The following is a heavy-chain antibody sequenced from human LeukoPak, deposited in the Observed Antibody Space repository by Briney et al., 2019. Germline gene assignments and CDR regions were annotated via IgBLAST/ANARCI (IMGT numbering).Heavy chain of an antibody. V-gene: IGHV2-5*02. D-gene: IGHD3-22*01. CDR1: GFSLTTSGVG. J-gene: IGHJ4*02. CDR3: AHSRYYDSRPYL. CDR2: IYWDDDK. Sequence: ESGPTLVRPTQTLTLTCAFSGFSLTTSGVGVGWIRQPPGKALEWLSLIYWDDDKRYSPSLKSRLTITQDTSKNQVVLTMTNTDPVDTATYYCAHSRYYDSRPYLWGQGTLVTVSS.